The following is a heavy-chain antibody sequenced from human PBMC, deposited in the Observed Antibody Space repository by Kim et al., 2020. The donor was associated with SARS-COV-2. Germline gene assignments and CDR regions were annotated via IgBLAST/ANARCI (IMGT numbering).Heavy chain of an antibody. D-gene: IGHD1-7*01. CDR1: GFTFSNAW. CDR2: IKSKTDGGTT. Sequence: GGSLRLSCAASGFTFSNAWMSWVRQAPGKGLEWVGRIKSKTDGGTTDYAAPVKGRFTISRDDSKNTLYLQMNSLKTEDTAVYYCTTGGRGITGTTGGGYYYYGMDVWGQGTTVTVSS. J-gene: IGHJ6*02. V-gene: IGHV3-15*01. CDR3: TTGGRGITGTTGGGYYYYGMDV.